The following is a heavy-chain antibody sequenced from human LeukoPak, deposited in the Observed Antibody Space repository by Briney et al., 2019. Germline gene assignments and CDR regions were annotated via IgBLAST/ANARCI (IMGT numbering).Heavy chain of an antibody. CDR3: AKEGDWKPYWYFDL. CDR2: IRYDGSNK. V-gene: IGHV3-30*02. D-gene: IGHD1-1*01. Sequence: GGSLRLSCAASGFIFSDYGMNWVRQAPGKGLEWVAFIRYDGSNKYYADSVKGRFTISRDNSKNTLYLQMNSLRAEDTAVYYCAKEGDWKPYWYFDLWGRGTLVTVSS. CDR1: GFIFSDYG. J-gene: IGHJ2*01.